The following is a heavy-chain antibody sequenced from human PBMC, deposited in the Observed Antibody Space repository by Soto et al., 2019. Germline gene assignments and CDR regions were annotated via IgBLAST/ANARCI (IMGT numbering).Heavy chain of an antibody. CDR3: ARLEGSDILTCYWHSYDC. CDR2: ISPGDSDT. D-gene: IGHD3-9*01. J-gene: IGHJ4*02. Sequence: WESLKISCKGSGYSFTSYWIGWVRQMPGKGLAWMGIISPGDSDTRYSPSFQSQVTISADTSISTAYLQWSSLKASDTAMFYWARLEGSDILTCYWHSYDCSGQGTLVTVSS. CDR1: GYSFTSYW. V-gene: IGHV5-51*01.